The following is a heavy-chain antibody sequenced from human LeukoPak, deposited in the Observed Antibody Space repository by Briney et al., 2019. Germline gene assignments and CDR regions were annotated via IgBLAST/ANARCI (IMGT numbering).Heavy chain of an antibody. CDR2: IGTAGDT. J-gene: IGHJ4*02. D-gene: IGHD3-10*01. V-gene: IGHV3-13*01. Sequence: PGGSLRLSCEASGFTFSSYDMHWVRQATGKGLEWVSAIGTAGDTYYPGSVKGRCTISRENAKNSLYLQMNRLRAGDTAVYYCARGKAGVDFDYWGQGTLVTVSS. CDR1: GFTFSSYD. CDR3: ARGKAGVDFDY.